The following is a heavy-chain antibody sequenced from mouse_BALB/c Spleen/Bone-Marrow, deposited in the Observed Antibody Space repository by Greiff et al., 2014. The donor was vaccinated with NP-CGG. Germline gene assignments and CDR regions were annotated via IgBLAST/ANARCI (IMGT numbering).Heavy chain of an antibody. CDR2: ICDGGSYT. D-gene: IGHD2-14*01. CDR1: GFTFSDYY. J-gene: IGHJ4*01. CDR3: ARDALYRYDGGYAMDY. Sequence: VQLKESGGGLVKPGGSLKLSCAASGFTFSDYYMYWVRQTPGKRREWGATICDGGSYTYYPDSVKGRFTISRDNAKNNLYLQMSSLKSEDTAMYYCARDALYRYDGGYAMDYWGQGTSVTVSS. V-gene: IGHV5-4*02.